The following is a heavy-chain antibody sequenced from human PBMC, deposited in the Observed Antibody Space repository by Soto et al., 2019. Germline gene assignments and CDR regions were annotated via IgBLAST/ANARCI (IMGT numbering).Heavy chain of an antibody. J-gene: IGHJ3*02. D-gene: IGHD3-10*01. V-gene: IGHV3-74*01. CDR3: VRDMRAVPWYGGISSAFDM. CDR2: TKTDGTT. CDR1: GFTFSRHW. Sequence: EVQLVESGGGSVQPGGSLRLSCAASGFTFSRHWIHWVRQAPGQGLVWVSRTKTDGTTSFADSVRGRFTISRDNAENTLYLQMNSLRAEDTAVYYCVRDMRAVPWYGGISSAFDMWGQGTMVTFSS.